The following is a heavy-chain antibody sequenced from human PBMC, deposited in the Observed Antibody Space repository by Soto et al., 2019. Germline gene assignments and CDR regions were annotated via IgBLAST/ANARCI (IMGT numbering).Heavy chain of an antibody. D-gene: IGHD1-26*01. V-gene: IGHV1-3*01. Sequence: AAVKVSCKASGYTFTSYAMHWVRQAPGQRLEWMGWINAGNGNTKYSQKFQGRVTITRDTSASTVYMELSSLRSEDTAVYYCARGGIVGATAYPTDYWGQGTLVTVSS. CDR3: ARGGIVGATAYPTDY. CDR2: INAGNGNT. CDR1: GYTFTSYA. J-gene: IGHJ4*02.